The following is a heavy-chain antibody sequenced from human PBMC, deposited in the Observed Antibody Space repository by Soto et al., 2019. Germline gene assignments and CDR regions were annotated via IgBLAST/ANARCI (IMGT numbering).Heavy chain of an antibody. Sequence: QDHLVQSGGGVVQPGRSLRLSCAASGFTFSSYGMHWVRQAPGKGLEWVAVILYDGSKKSYADSVKGRFTISRDNSKNTLYLQMDSLRTEDTAVYYCAKDRGALRWSEEHYYFDYWGQGTLVTVSS. CDR2: ILYDGSKK. J-gene: IGHJ4*02. CDR3: AKDRGALRWSEEHYYFDY. CDR1: GFTFSSYG. V-gene: IGHV3-30*18. D-gene: IGHD4-17*01.